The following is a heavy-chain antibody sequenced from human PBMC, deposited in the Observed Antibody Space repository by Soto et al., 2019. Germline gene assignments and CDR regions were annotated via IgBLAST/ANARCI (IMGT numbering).Heavy chain of an antibody. J-gene: IGHJ6*03. D-gene: IGHD2-15*01. CDR1: GGSISSYY. Sequence: PSETLSLTCTVSGGSISSYYWSWIRQPPGKGLEWIGYIYYSGSTNYNPSLKSRVTISVDTSKNQFSLKLSSVTAADTAVYYCARIGYCSGGSCYEDYYYYYYMDVWGRGTTVTVSS. V-gene: IGHV4-59*01. CDR3: ARIGYCSGGSCYEDYYYYYYMDV. CDR2: IYYSGST.